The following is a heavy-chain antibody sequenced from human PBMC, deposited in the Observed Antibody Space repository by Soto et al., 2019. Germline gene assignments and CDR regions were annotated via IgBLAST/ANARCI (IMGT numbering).Heavy chain of an antibody. J-gene: IGHJ5*02. D-gene: IGHD3-16*01. CDR2: IYYSGST. CDR3: ARVCLNWFDP. V-gene: IGHV4-61*01. CDR1: GGSVSSGSYY. Sequence: SETLSLTCTVSGGSVSSGSYYWSWIRQPPGKGLEWIGYIYYSGSTNYNPSLKSRVTISVDTSKNQFSLKLSSVTAADAAVYYCARVCLNWFDPWGQGTLVTVSS.